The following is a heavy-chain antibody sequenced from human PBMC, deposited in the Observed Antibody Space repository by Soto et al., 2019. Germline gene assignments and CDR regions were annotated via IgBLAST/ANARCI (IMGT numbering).Heavy chain of an antibody. CDR1: GYTFTAHY. Sequence: QVQLVQSGAEVKKPGASVKVSCKASGYTFTAHYIHWVRQAPGQGLEWMGRINPSSGVSNSAQNFQGRVTITSDTSTSPVHMELSRLTSDDTAVYYCAREAENYFYYGMDVWGQGTTVTVSS. CDR3: AREAENYFYYGMDV. CDR2: INPSSGVS. V-gene: IGHV1-2*06. J-gene: IGHJ6*02.